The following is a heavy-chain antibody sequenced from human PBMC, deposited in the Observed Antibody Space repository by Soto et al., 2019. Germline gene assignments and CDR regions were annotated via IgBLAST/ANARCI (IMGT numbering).Heavy chain of an antibody. D-gene: IGHD3-22*01. V-gene: IGHV3-30*18. CDR3: AKDKGLTLDY. J-gene: IGHJ4*02. CDR1: GFTFSSYG. Sequence: GGSLRLSCAASGFTFSSYGMHWVRQAPGKGLEWVAVISYDGSNKYYADSVKGRFTISRDNSKNTLYLQMNSLRAEDTAVYYCAKDKGLTLDYWGQGTLVTVSS. CDR2: ISYDGSNK.